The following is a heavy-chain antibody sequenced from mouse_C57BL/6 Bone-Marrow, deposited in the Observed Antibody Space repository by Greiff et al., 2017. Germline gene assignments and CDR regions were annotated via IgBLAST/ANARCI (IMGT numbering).Heavy chain of an antibody. Sequence: EVQLQQSGPGLVKPSQSLSLTCSVTGYSITSGYYWNCIRQFPGNKLEWMGYISYDGSNNYNPSLKNRISITRDTSKNQFFLKLNSVTTEDTATYYCARDGYWFAYWGQGTLVTVSA. V-gene: IGHV3-6*01. D-gene: IGHD2-2*01. CDR3: ARDGYWFAY. CDR2: ISYDGSN. J-gene: IGHJ3*01. CDR1: GYSITSGYY.